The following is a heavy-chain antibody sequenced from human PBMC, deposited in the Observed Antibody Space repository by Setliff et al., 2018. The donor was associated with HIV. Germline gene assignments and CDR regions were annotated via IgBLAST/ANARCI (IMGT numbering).Heavy chain of an antibody. D-gene: IGHD3-22*01. Sequence: SETLSLTCTVSGGSISTYYWSWIRQPPGKGLEWIGYINTRGSTNYNPSLKSRVTISVDTSKNQFSLKLSSVTAADTAIYYCARHYYYDRTGYSLDAFDIWGQGTMVTV. CDR3: ARHYYYDRTGYSLDAFDI. J-gene: IGHJ3*02. CDR2: INTRGST. V-gene: IGHV4-4*09. CDR1: GGSISTYY.